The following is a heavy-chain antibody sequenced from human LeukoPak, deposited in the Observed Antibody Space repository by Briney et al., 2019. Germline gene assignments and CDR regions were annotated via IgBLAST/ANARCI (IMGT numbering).Heavy chain of an antibody. CDR1: GGSFSGYY. J-gene: IGHJ5*02. CDR3: ARGNSSSWTTNWFDP. Sequence: KASETLSLTCAVYGGSFSGYYWSWIRQPPGKGLEWIGEINHSGSTNYNPSLKSRVTISVDTSKNQFSLKLSSVTAADTAVYYCARGNSSSWTTNWFDPWRQGTLVTVSS. CDR2: INHSGST. V-gene: IGHV4-34*01. D-gene: IGHD6-13*01.